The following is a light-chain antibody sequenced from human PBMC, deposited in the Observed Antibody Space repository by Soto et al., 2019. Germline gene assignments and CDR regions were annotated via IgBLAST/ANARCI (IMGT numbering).Light chain of an antibody. CDR3: YSYTSRYTFV. CDR1: SSDVGGYNY. CDR2: EVN. J-gene: IGLJ1*01. Sequence: QSALTQPASVSGSPGQSITISCTGTSSDVGGYNYVSWYQQHPGKAPKLMIYEVNNRPSEVSNRFSGSKSGNTASLTISGLQPEDEADYYCYSYTSRYTFVLGTGTKVTVL. V-gene: IGLV2-14*01.